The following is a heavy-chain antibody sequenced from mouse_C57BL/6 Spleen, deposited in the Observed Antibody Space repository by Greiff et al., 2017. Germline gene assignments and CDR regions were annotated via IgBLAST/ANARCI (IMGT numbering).Heavy chain of an antibody. CDR1: GYSITSGYY. CDR2: ISYDGSN. D-gene: IGHD4-1*01. Sequence: VQLQQPGPGLVKPSHSLSLTCSVTGYSITSGYYWNWIRQFPGNKLEWMGYISYDGSNNYNPSLKNRISITRDTSTNQFFLKLNSVTTEDTATYYCALTATNHYAMDYWGQGTSVTVSS. J-gene: IGHJ4*01. CDR3: ALTATNHYAMDY. V-gene: IGHV3-6*01.